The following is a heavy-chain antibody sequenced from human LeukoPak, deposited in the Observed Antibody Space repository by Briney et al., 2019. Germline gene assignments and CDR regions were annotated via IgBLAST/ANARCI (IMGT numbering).Heavy chain of an antibody. CDR3: AKEGRLTVAAVVVENYFDF. J-gene: IGHJ4*02. V-gene: IGHV4-31*03. Sequence: SETLSLTCTVSGGSISSGGYYWSWIRQHPGKGLEWIGYIYYSGNTYYNPSLKSRVTISVDTSKNQFSLKLTSVTAADTAVYYCAKEGRLTVAAVVVENYFDFWGQGTPVTVSP. CDR2: IYYSGNT. D-gene: IGHD3-22*01. CDR1: GGSISSGGYY.